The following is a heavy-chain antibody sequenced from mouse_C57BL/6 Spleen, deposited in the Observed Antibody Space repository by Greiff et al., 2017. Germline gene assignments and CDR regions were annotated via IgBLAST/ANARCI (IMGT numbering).Heavy chain of an antibody. J-gene: IGHJ4*01. Sequence: VQLQQSGAELVKPGASVKISCKASGYAFSSYWMNWVKQRPGKGLVWIGQIYPGDGDTNYNGKFKGKATLTADKSSSQAYMQLSSLTSEDSAVYFCARIGSNYAMDYWGQGTSVTVSS. D-gene: IGHD1-2*01. CDR3: ARIGSNYAMDY. CDR2: IYPGDGDT. CDR1: GYAFSSYW. V-gene: IGHV1-80*01.